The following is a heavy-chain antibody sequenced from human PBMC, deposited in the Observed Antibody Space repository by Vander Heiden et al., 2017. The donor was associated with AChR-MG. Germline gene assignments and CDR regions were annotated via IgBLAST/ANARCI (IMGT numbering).Heavy chain of an antibody. J-gene: IGHJ4*02. D-gene: IGHD3-10*01. V-gene: IGHV3-30-3*01. CDR1: GSTFSSYA. Sequence: QVQLVESGGGGVQPGRSLRLPCAASGSTFSSYAMHWVRQAPGKGLEWVAVISYDGSNKYYADSVKGRFTISRDNSKNTLYLQMNSLRAEDTAVYYCARGSVSEDYGSGSYYIDYWGQGTLVTVSS. CDR3: ARGSVSEDYGSGSYYIDY. CDR2: ISYDGSNK.